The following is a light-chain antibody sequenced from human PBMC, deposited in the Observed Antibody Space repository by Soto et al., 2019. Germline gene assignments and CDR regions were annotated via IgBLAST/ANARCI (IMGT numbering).Light chain of an antibody. Sequence: EIALTQSPATLSLSPVERATLSCRASQSLSSNFLAWYQQKPGQPPRLRIYKSSTRATGCPDRVRGSGSGTDVTLTIVRLEPAGLAVYDCQQYEIYPWTCRQGTKV. CDR3: QQYEIYPWT. J-gene: IGKJ1*01. CDR2: KSS. CDR1: QSLSSNF. V-gene: IGKV3-20*01.